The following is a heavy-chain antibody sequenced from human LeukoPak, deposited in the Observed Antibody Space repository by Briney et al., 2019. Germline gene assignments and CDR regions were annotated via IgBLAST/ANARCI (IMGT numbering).Heavy chain of an antibody. CDR3: ARDFGYYDNTDY. CDR2: IYYSGST. J-gene: IGHJ4*02. V-gene: IGHV4-30-4*08. D-gene: IGHD3-22*01. Sequence: SETLSLTCTVSGGSMSSGDYYWSWIRQPPGKGLEWIGYIYYSGSTYYNPSLKSRVTISVDTSKNQCSLKLSSVTAADTAVYYCARDFGYYDNTDYWGQGTLVTVSS. CDR1: GGSMSSGDYY.